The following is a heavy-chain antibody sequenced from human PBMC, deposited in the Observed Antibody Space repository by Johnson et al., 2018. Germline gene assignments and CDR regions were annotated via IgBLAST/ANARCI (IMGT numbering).Heavy chain of an antibody. D-gene: IGHD3-10*01. CDR2: TSNDEGIK. Sequence: QVQLVQSGGGVVQPGRSLRLSCSASGFSFSNYVMHWVRQAPGKGLEWVAVTSNDEGIKYYVDSVKGRFTISRDNSKGTLYLQINSLGAEDTAVYYCATGAISGVIYREFFPHWGQGTLVTVSS. CDR3: ATGAISGVIYREFFPH. V-gene: IGHV3-30*03. J-gene: IGHJ1*01. CDR1: GFSFSNYV.